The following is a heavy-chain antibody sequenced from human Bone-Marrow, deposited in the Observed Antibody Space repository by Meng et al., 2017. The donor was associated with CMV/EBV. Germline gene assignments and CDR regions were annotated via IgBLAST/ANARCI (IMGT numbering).Heavy chain of an antibody. Sequence: GGSLRLSCAASGFTFSSYEMNWVRQAPGKGLEWVSYISSSGSPIYYADSVKGRFTISRDNAKNSLYLQMNSLRAEDTAVYYCARYYDFWSGVDYWGQGTLVTVSS. J-gene: IGHJ4*02. CDR2: ISSSGSPI. CDR1: GFTFSSYE. D-gene: IGHD3-3*01. V-gene: IGHV3-48*03. CDR3: ARYYDFWSGVDY.